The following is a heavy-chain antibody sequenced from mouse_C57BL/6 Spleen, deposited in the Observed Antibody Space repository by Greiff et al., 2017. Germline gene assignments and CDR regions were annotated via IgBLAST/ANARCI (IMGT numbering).Heavy chain of an antibody. CDR1: GYTFTSYW. D-gene: IGHD2-5*01. Sequence: QVQLKQPGAELVKPGASVKLSCKASGYTFTSYWMHWVKQRPGRGLEWIGRIDPNSGGTKYNEKFKSKATLTVDKPSSTAYMQLSSLTSEDSAVYDYARGSNYEGDYAMDYWGQGTSVTVSS. J-gene: IGHJ4*01. V-gene: IGHV1-72*01. CDR2: IDPNSGGT. CDR3: ARGSNYEGDYAMDY.